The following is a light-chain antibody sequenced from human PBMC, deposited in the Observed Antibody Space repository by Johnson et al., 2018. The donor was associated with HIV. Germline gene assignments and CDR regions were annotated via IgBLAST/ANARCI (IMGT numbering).Light chain of an antibody. CDR3: GTWDSSLSAHG. CDR1: SSNIGNNY. CDR2: ENN. Sequence: QSVLTQPPSVSAAPGQKVTISCSGSSSNIGNNYVSWYQQLPGTAPKLLIYENNKRPSGIPDRFSGSKSGTSATLGITGLQTGDAADYYCGTWDSSLSAHGFGTGTKVTVL. V-gene: IGLV1-51*02. J-gene: IGLJ1*01.